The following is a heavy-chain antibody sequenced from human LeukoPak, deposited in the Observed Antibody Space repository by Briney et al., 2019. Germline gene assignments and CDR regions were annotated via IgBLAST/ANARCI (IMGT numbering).Heavy chain of an antibody. CDR1: GGSFSGYY. Sequence: SETLSLTCAVYGGSFSGYYWSWIRQPPGKGLEWIGEINHSGSTNYNPSLKSRVTISVDTSKNQFSLKPSSVTAADTAVYYCARAEGPFGSSSWYLDYWGQGTLVTVSS. D-gene: IGHD6-13*01. V-gene: IGHV4-34*01. CDR3: ARAEGPFGSSSWYLDY. J-gene: IGHJ4*02. CDR2: INHSGST.